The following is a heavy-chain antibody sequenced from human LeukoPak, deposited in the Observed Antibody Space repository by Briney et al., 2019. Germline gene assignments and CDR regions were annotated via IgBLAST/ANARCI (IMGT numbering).Heavy chain of an antibody. CDR3: ARDLPDQGAN. D-gene: IGHD1-14*01. CDR1: GLTVSSNY. Sequence: PGGSLRLSCAAAGLTVSSNYMSWARQAPGKGLEWVSVMYRSDATYYADSEKGRFTMSRDISKNTVYLQMDSLRSEDTAVYYCARDLPDQGANWGQGTLVIVSS. J-gene: IGHJ1*01. V-gene: IGHV3-53*01. CDR2: MYRSDAT.